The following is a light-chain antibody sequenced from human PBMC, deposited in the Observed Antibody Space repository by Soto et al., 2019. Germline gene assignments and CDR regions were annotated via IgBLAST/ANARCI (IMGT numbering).Light chain of an antibody. CDR2: DAS. CDR1: QSISSY. Sequence: EIVLTQSPATLSLPPGERATLSCRASQSISSYLAWYHLKPGQAPRLLIYDASNRATGVPARFSGIGSGTDFPLTISRLEAEDFAVYFCQQSSNWPWTFGQGTKVEIK. V-gene: IGKV3-11*01. J-gene: IGKJ1*01. CDR3: QQSSNWPWT.